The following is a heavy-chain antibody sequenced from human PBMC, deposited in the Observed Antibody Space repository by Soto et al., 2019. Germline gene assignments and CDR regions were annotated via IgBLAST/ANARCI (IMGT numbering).Heavy chain of an antibody. CDR2: INPNSGGT. Sequence: GAPVEGSSKESGFNLTRSYMYWAWQAPGKRAEWMGWINPNSGGTNYAQKFQGWVTMTRDTSISTAYMELSRLRSDDTAVYYCAREADGCSGGSCYQIDAFDIWGQGTMVTVSS. D-gene: IGHD2-15*01. V-gene: IGHV1-2*04. J-gene: IGHJ3*02. CDR1: GFNLTRSY. CDR3: AREADGCSGGSCYQIDAFDI.